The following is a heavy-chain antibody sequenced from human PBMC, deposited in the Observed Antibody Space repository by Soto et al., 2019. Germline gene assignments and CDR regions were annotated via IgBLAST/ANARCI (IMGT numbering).Heavy chain of an antibody. CDR1: GFTFSNYA. D-gene: IGHD6-6*01. CDR3: AKEGGQLVRWVDY. Sequence: GGSLRLSCAASGFTFSNYAMSWVRQAPGKGLEWVSAITGSGGSAHYADSVKGRFTISRDNSKNTLYLQMNSLRAEDTAVYYCAKEGGQLVRWVDYWGQGTLVTVSS. V-gene: IGHV3-23*01. CDR2: ITGSGGSA. J-gene: IGHJ4*02.